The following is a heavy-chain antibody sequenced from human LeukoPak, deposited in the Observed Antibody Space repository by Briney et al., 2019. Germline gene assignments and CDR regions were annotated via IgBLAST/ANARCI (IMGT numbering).Heavy chain of an antibody. D-gene: IGHD4-17*01. Sequence: ASVKVSCQASGYTFTGYYMHWVRQAPGQGLEWMGWINPNSGGTNYAQKFQGRVTMTRHTSISTAYMELGRLRSDDTAVYYCARVGFEYGDNRWFDPWGQGTLVTVSS. J-gene: IGHJ5*02. V-gene: IGHV1-2*02. CDR2: INPNSGGT. CDR3: ARVGFEYGDNRWFDP. CDR1: GYTFTGYY.